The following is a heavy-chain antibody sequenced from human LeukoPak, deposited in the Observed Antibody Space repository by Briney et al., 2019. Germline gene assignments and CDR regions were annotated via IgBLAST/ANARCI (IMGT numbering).Heavy chain of an antibody. V-gene: IGHV4-59*07. CDR1: GGSISSDY. CDR2: IYYSGST. Sequence: PSDTLSLTCTVSGGSISSDYWSWIRQPPGKGLEWIGYIYYSGSTNSNTSLKSRVTISVDTPKNQFSLKLSSVTAADTAVYYCARAHSNYSPGYYGMDVWGQGTTVTVSS. J-gene: IGHJ6*02. CDR3: ARAHSNYSPGYYGMDV. D-gene: IGHD4-11*01.